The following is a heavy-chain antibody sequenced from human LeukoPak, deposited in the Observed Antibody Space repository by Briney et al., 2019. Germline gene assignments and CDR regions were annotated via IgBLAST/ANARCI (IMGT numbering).Heavy chain of an antibody. CDR3: ARLEGITSTTMGAFDI. CDR1: DDSISNYY. CDR2: ISACGGA. J-gene: IGHJ3*02. V-gene: IGHV4-4*09. D-gene: IGHD1-20*01. Sequence: PSETLSLTCSVSDDSISNYYWSWIRQSPGKGLGWIGYISACGGANYSPHLKSRVTISLDTSMNYFSLKLRSVTAADSAVYYCARLEGITSTTMGAFDIWGQGTMVTVSS.